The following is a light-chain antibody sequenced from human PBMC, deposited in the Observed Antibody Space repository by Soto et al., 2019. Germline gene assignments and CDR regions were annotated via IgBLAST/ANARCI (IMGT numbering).Light chain of an antibody. V-gene: IGLV2-18*02. CDR1: SSDVGSYNR. CDR3: ISYTSSSTYV. Sequence: QSALTQPPSVSGSPGQSVAISCTGTSSDVGSYNRVSWYQQSPGTAPKLMIYDVSNRPSGVPDRFSGSKSGNTASLTISGLQAEDEAEYYCISYTSSSTYVFGTGTKLTVL. CDR2: DVS. J-gene: IGLJ1*01.